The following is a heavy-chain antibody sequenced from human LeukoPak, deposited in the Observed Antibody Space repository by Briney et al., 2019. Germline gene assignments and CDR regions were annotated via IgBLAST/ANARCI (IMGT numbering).Heavy chain of an antibody. J-gene: IGHJ4*02. V-gene: IGHV3-74*01. CDR2: INTDGGST. CDR3: ARDEDDYGGNSPLGY. D-gene: IGHD4-23*01. Sequence: PGVSLRLSCAASGFTFSSYWMRWVRHAPGKGLVWVSRINTDGGSTSYADSVKGRFTISRDNAKNTLYLQMNSLRAEDTAVYYCARDEDDYGGNSPLGYWGQGTLVTVSS. CDR1: GFTFSSYW.